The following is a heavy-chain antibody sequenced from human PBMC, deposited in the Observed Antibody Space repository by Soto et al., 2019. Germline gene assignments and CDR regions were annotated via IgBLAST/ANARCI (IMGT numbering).Heavy chain of an antibody. J-gene: IGHJ4*02. CDR3: ARGEWVTMVRGVSYFDY. CDR1: GGSFSGYY. Sequence: SETLSLTCAVYGGSFSGYYWSWIRQPPGKGLEWIGEINHSGSTNYNPSLKSRVTISVDTSKNQFSLKLSSVTAADTAVYYCARGEWVTMVRGVSYFDYWGQGTLVTVSS. D-gene: IGHD3-10*01. V-gene: IGHV4-34*01. CDR2: INHSGST.